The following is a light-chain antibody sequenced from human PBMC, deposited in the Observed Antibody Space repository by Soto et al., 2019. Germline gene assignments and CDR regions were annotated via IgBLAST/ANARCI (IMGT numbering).Light chain of an antibody. Sequence: QSALTQPASVSGSPGQSITISCTGTSSDVGSYDLVSWYQQHPGKAPKLIIYEVSKRPSGVSNRFSGSKSDNTASLTISGLQAEDEADYYCCSFGGSSTYVFGTGTKLTVL. CDR1: SSDVGSYDL. V-gene: IGLV2-23*02. CDR3: CSFGGSSTYV. CDR2: EVS. J-gene: IGLJ1*01.